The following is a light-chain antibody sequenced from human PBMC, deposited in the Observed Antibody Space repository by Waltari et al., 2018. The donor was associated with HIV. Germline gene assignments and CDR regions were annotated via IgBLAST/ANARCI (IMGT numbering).Light chain of an antibody. CDR1: QTINTF. CDR3: QQSYITPWT. J-gene: IGKJ1*01. CDR2: DST. V-gene: IGKV1-39*01. Sequence: DIQMTQSPSSLSASVGDRVTITCRASQTINTFLNWYQQQPGKAPKVLIDDSTSLERGVPGRFRGSGSGTDFTLDIIGLEAEDFATYFCQQSYITPWTFGQGTKIEI.